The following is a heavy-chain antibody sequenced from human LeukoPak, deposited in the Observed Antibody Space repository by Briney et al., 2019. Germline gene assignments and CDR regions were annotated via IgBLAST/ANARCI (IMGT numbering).Heavy chain of an antibody. CDR3: ARGPGIVGATNPYYYYGMDV. J-gene: IGHJ6*02. CDR2: IYSGGST. D-gene: IGHD1-26*01. V-gene: IGHV3-53*04. CDR1: GFTFSSYA. Sequence: GGSLRLSCAASGFTFSSYAMSWVRQAPGKGLEWVSVIYSGGSTYYADSVKGRFTISRHNSKNTLYLQMNSLRAEDTAVYYCARGPGIVGATNPYYYYGMDVWGQGTTVTVSS.